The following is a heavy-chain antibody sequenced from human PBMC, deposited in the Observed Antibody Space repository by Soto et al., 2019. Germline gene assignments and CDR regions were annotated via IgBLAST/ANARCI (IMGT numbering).Heavy chain of an antibody. V-gene: IGHV3-72*01. D-gene: IGHD6-19*01. CDR3: ARVRAVAGTGYFDY. Sequence: EVQLVESGGGLVQPGGSLRLSCAASGFTFSDYYLDWVRQAPGKGLEWVGRSRNKANRYTTDYAASVKGRFTISRDDSKNSLYLQMNSLKTEDTAVYYCARVRAVAGTGYFDYWGQGTLVTVSS. CDR2: SRNKANRYTT. J-gene: IGHJ4*02. CDR1: GFTFSDYY.